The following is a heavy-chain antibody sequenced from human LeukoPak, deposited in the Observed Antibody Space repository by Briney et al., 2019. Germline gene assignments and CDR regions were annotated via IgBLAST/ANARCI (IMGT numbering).Heavy chain of an antibody. CDR1: GFTFSRYW. Sequence: GGSLRLSCAPSGFTFSRYWMTWVRQPPGKGLEWVASIKDDGRQKYYLDSVKCRFSVSRDNAKNSVYLQMDSLRAEDTALYYCARDASRGFDTWGQGTLVTVSS. D-gene: IGHD2-2*01. CDR2: IKDDGRQK. CDR3: ARDASRGFDT. J-gene: IGHJ4*02. V-gene: IGHV3-7*01.